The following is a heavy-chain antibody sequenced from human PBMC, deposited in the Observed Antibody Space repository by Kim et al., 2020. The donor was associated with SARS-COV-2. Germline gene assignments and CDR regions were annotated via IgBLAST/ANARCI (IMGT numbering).Heavy chain of an antibody. CDR3: GSVVEY. V-gene: IGHV3-74*01. Sequence: NNDGGGTSYADAVKGRFTISRDNAKNTLYLQMNSLRADDTAVYYCGSVVEYWGQGILVTVSS. J-gene: IGHJ4*02. CDR2: NNDGGGT.